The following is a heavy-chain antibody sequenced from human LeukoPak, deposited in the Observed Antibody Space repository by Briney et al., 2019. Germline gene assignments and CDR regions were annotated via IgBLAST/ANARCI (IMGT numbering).Heavy chain of an antibody. J-gene: IGHJ4*02. V-gene: IGHV3-33*01. CDR2: IWYDGSNK. D-gene: IGHD6-13*01. Sequence: PGGSLRVSCAASGFTFSSYGMQWVRQAPGKGLEWVAVIWYDGSNKYYADSVKGRFTISRDNSKNTLYLQMNSLRAEDTAVYYCARDDSSSPLGYWGQGTLVTVSS. CDR1: GFTFSSYG. CDR3: ARDDSSSPLGY.